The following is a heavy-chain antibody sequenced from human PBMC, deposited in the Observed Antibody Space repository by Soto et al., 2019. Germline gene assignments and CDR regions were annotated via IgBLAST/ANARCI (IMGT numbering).Heavy chain of an antibody. D-gene: IGHD2-21*02. CDR1: GGTFSSYA. CDR3: ASPSNKNIVVVTETYYFDY. J-gene: IGHJ4*02. CDR2: IIPIFGTA. Sequence: GASVKVSCKASGGTFSSYAISWVRQAPGQGLEWMGGIIPIFGTANYAQKFQGRVTITADKSTSTAYMELSSLRSEDTAVYYCASPSNKNIVVVTETYYFDYWGQGTLVTVYS. V-gene: IGHV1-69*06.